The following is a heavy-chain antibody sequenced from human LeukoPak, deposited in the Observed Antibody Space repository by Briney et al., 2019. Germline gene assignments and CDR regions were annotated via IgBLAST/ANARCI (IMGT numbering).Heavy chain of an antibody. D-gene: IGHD7-27*01. J-gene: IGHJ2*01. V-gene: IGHV6-1*01. CDR1: GDSVSSNSTA. Sequence: SQTFSLTCAISGDSVSSNSTAWNWIRQSPSRGLEWLGRTYYRSKWYNDYAVSVKSRITINADTSKNQFSLQLNSVTPEDTALYFCARAGDYGFWNFDLWGRGTLVTVSS. CDR2: TYYRSKWYN. CDR3: ARAGDYGFWNFDL.